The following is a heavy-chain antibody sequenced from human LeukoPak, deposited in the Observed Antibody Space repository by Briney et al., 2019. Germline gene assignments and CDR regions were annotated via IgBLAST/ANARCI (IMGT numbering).Heavy chain of an antibody. J-gene: IGHJ4*02. V-gene: IGHV4-39*01. CDR1: GGSISSSSYS. CDR2: IYYSGST. CDR3: ATPGGTHDTLGY. D-gene: IGHD2-8*01. Sequence: PSETLSLTCTVSGGSISSSSYSWGWIRQPPGKGLEWIGTIYYSGSTYYNPSLTGRVTVSVDTSKNQFSLKLISMTAADAAVYYCATPGGTHDTLGYWGQGTLVTVSS.